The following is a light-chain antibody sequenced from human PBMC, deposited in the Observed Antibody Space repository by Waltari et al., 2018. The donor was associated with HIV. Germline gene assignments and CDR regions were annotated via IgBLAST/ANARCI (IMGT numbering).Light chain of an antibody. V-gene: IGLV2-23*01. J-gene: IGLJ2*01. CDR3: WSYAGSSTII. CDR1: SSDVGSYSF. Sequence: QSALTQTATVSGSPGQSITLSCTGTSSDVGSYSFVSWYQLHPGKAPKLIIYEDNKRPSGVSDRFSGPKSGYTASLTISGLQAEDEADYCCWSYAGSSTIIFGGGTKLTVL. CDR2: EDN.